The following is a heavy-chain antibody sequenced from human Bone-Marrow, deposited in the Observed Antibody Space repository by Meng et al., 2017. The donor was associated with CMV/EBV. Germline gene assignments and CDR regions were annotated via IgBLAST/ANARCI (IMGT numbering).Heavy chain of an antibody. Sequence: SETLSLTCTVSGGSVSSGSYYWSWIRQPPGKGLEWIGYIYYSGSTNYNPSLKSRVTISVDTYKNQFSPMLSTVTAADTAVYYRARDNLYYYYGMDVWGQGTTVTVSS. CDR1: GGSVSSGSYY. D-gene: IGHD1-14*01. V-gene: IGHV4-61*01. CDR2: IYYSGST. CDR3: ARDNLYYYYGMDV. J-gene: IGHJ6*02.